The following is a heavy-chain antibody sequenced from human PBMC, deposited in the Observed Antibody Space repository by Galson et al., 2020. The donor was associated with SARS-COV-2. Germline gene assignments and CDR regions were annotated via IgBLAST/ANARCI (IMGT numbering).Heavy chain of an antibody. CDR3: AKALDGQNFFDL. CDR1: GFTFSNSY. CDR2: ISRHNDTI. D-gene: IGHD1-1*01. Sequence: NSGGSLRLSCAASGFTFSNSYLSWIRQAPGKGLEWLSYISRHNDTIYYANSVKGRFTISRDNPKKLLFLQMNSLRAEDTAVYYCAKALDGQNFFDLWGRGTLVTVSS. V-gene: IGHV3-11*04. J-gene: IGHJ2*01.